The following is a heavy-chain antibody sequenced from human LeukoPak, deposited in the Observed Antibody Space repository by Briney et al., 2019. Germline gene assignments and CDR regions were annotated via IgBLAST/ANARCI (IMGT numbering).Heavy chain of an antibody. CDR1: GFTVSSNY. Sequence: PGGSLRLSCAASGFTVSSNYMSWVRQAPGKGLEWVSVIYSGGSTYYADSVKGRFTISRDNSKNTLYLQMNSLRAEDTAVYYCARAIVDCSSTSCYAFDTWGQGTMVTVSS. CDR3: ARAIVDCSSTSCYAFDT. CDR2: IYSGGST. J-gene: IGHJ3*02. D-gene: IGHD2-2*01. V-gene: IGHV3-66*01.